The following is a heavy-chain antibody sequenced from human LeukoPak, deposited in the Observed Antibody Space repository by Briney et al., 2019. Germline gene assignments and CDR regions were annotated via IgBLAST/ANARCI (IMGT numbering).Heavy chain of an antibody. CDR3: ARETNCSGGSCYLISYYYYYMDV. V-gene: IGHV4-4*07. CDR2: IYSSGST. D-gene: IGHD2-15*01. J-gene: IGHJ6*03. CDR1: GGSISSYY. Sequence: SETLSLTCTVSGGSISSYYWSWIRQPAGKGLEWIGRIYSSGSTNYNPSLKSRVTMSVDTSKNQFSLQLNSVTPEDTAVYYCARETNCSGGSCYLISYYYYYMDVWGKGTTVTISS.